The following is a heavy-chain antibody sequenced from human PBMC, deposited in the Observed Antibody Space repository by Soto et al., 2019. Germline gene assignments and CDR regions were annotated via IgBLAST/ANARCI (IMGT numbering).Heavy chain of an antibody. CDR1: GFTVSSHY. CDR2: IYRDGGT. Sequence: GGSLRLSCAASGFTVSSHYMSWVRQAPGKGLEWVSVIYRDGGTYYADSVKGRFTISRDNSKNTLFLQMNSLRAEDTAVYYCAKDQGSSWYEIDYWGQGTLVTVSS. V-gene: IGHV3-66*01. J-gene: IGHJ4*02. CDR3: AKDQGSSWYEIDY. D-gene: IGHD6-13*01.